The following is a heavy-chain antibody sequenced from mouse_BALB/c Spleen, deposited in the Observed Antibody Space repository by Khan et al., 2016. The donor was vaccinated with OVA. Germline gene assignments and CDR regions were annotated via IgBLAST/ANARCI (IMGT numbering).Heavy chain of an antibody. V-gene: IGHV14-3*02. CDR1: GFNIKDNY. CDR3: GRWPRDY. CDR2: IDPANGNT. Sequence: EVQLLESGAELVKPGASVKLSCTASGFNIKDNYMHWVKQRPEQGLEWIGRIDPANGNTEYDPKFQGKATKQADTSSNPAYLQLSSLTSEDAAVYCGGRWPRDYWGQGTTLTVSS. J-gene: IGHJ2*01.